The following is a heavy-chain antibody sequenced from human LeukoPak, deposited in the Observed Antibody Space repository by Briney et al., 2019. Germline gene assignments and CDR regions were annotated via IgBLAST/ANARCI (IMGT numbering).Heavy chain of an antibody. Sequence: GGSLRLSCTASGFTFSHYDMTGVRQAPGKGLEWVSSIHGGADIPSYADSVKGRFTISRDNSKNTLFLEMNSLRGEDTAVYYCGRDPNGNYIGAFEMWGPGTKVTVSS. V-gene: IGHV3-23*01. CDR2: IHGGADIP. D-gene: IGHD1-7*01. CDR1: GFTFSHYD. J-gene: IGHJ3*02. CDR3: GRDPNGNYIGAFEM.